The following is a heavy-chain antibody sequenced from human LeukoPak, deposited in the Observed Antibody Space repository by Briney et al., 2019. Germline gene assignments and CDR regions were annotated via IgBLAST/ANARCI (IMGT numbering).Heavy chain of an antibody. V-gene: IGHV1-2*02. J-gene: IGHJ4*02. CDR2: INPNSGGT. Sequence: WASVKVSCKASGYTFTGYYMQWVRQAPGQGLEWMGWINPNSGGTNYAQKFQGRVTMTRDTSISTAYMELSRLRSDDTAVYYCARHSNRRDYYDSSGYLGYWGQGTLVTVSS. CDR1: GYTFTGYY. D-gene: IGHD3-22*01. CDR3: ARHSNRRDYYDSSGYLGY.